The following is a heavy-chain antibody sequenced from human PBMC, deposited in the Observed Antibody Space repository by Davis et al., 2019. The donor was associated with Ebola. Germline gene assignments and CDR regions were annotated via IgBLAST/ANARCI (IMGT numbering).Heavy chain of an antibody. V-gene: IGHV1-18*04. D-gene: IGHD1-1*01. CDR2: INPHNGNT. CDR1: GYTFTSYG. J-gene: IGHJ4*02. Sequence: ASVKVSCKASGYTFTSYGITWVRQAPGQGLEWMGWINPHNGNTNYAQNVQGRVTMTTDTSTSTAYMEVGSLRSEDTAVYYCARAQFPTTSDHWGQGTLVTVSS. CDR3: ARAQFPTTSDH.